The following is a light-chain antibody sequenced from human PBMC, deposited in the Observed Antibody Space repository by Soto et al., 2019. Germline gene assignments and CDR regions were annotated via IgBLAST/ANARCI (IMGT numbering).Light chain of an antibody. CDR1: SSNIGAGYD. J-gene: IGLJ1*01. Sequence: QSVLSQPPSVSGAPGRRVTISCTGSSSNIGAGYDAHWFQQVPGTAPKLPIYGSTNRPSGVPDRFSGSKSGTSASLAITGLQAEDEADYYCQSYDSSLGGNYVFGTGTKVTVL. CDR3: QSYDSSLGGNYV. V-gene: IGLV1-40*01. CDR2: GST.